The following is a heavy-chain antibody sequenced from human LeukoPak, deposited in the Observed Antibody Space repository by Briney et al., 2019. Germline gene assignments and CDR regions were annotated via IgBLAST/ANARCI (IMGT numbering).Heavy chain of an antibody. Sequence: GGSLRLSCAASGFTFSSYAMHWVRQAPGKGLEWVAVISYAGSNNYYADSVKGRFTISSDNPKNTLYLQMDSLRAEDTAVYYCARAAHTTYVLGRYYYYAMDVWGQGTTVTVSS. D-gene: IGHD3-10*01. CDR2: ISYAGSNN. CDR3: ARAAHTTYVLGRYYYYAMDV. CDR1: GFTFSSYA. J-gene: IGHJ6*02. V-gene: IGHV3-30-3*01.